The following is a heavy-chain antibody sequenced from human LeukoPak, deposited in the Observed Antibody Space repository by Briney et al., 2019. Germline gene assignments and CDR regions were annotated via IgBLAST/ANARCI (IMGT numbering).Heavy chain of an antibody. Sequence: ASVKVSCKASGGTFSSYAISWVRQAPGQGLEWMGWINPNSGGTNYAQKFQGWVTMTRDTSISTAYMELSRLRSDDTAVYYCARVSHSGYEGDLDYWGQGTLVTVSS. V-gene: IGHV1-2*04. CDR2: INPNSGGT. CDR3: ARVSHSGYEGDLDY. J-gene: IGHJ4*02. D-gene: IGHD5-12*01. CDR1: GGTFSSYA.